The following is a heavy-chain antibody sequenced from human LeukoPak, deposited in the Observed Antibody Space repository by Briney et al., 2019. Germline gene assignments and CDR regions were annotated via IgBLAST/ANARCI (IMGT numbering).Heavy chain of an antibody. D-gene: IGHD2-2*01. J-gene: IGHJ4*02. V-gene: IGHV5-51*01. Sequence: PRESLKISCRGSGYSFNTYWIGWVRQMPGKGLEWMGIIYPGDSDTRYSPSFQGQVTMSADKSISTAYLQWSSLKASDTAMYYCARRQGCSSTSCPLDYWGQGTLVTVSS. CDR3: ARRQGCSSTSCPLDY. CDR2: IYPGDSDT. CDR1: GYSFNTYW.